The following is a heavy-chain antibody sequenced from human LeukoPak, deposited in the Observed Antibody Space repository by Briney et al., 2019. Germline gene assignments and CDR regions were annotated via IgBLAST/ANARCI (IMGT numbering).Heavy chain of an antibody. CDR3: AKWRIAAPPPHDP. CDR1: GVTFSSYV. Sequence: GGSLRLSCEASGVTFSSYVMSWVRQAPGKGPEWVSGISGSGGGTYYADFVKGRFAISRDNSKNTLYLQMNSLRAEDSALYYCAKWRIAAPPPHDPWGQGTLVTVSS. CDR2: ISGSGGGT. D-gene: IGHD6-13*01. J-gene: IGHJ5*02. V-gene: IGHV3-23*01.